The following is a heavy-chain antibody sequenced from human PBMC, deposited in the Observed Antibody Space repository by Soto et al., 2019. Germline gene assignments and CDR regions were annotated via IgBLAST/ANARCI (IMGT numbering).Heavy chain of an antibody. CDR2: IYYSGST. D-gene: IGHD6-6*01. Sequence: SETLSLTCTVSGGSISSGDYYWSWIRRPPGKGLEWIGYIYYSGSTYYNPSLKSRVTISVDTSKNQFSLKLSSVTAADTAVYYCARDSSPSTFDYWGQGTLVTVSS. CDR3: ARDSSPSTFDY. CDR1: GGSISSGDYY. J-gene: IGHJ4*02. V-gene: IGHV4-30-4*01.